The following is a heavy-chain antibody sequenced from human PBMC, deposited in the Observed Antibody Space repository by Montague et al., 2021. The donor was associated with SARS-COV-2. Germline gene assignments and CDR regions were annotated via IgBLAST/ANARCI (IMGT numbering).Heavy chain of an antibody. CDR2: XYPXXXDT. D-gene: IGHD6-13*01. J-gene: IGHJ4*02. CDR1: GYSFTSNW. V-gene: IGHV5-51*01. CDR3: ARLSGSSWYYFDY. Sequence: QSGAAVKKPGESLKISCKGSGYSFTSNWIGWVRQMPEKGLEWMGXXYPXXXDTRYSPSFQGQVTISADKSTSTAYLQWSSLKASDTAMYYCARLSGSSWYYFDYWGQGTLVTVSS.